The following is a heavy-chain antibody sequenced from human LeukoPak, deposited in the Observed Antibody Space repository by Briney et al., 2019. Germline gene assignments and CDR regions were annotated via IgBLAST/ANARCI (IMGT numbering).Heavy chain of an antibody. V-gene: IGHV3-23*01. CDR1: GFTFSSYA. CDR2: ISGSGGST. D-gene: IGHD5-18*01. J-gene: IGHJ3*02. CDR3: AKDLTAMVKIDAFDI. Sequence: PGGSLRLFCAASGFTFSSYAMSWVRQAPGKGLEWVSAISGSGGSTYYADSVKGRLTISRDNSKNTLYLQMNSLRAEDTAVYYCAKDLTAMVKIDAFDIWGQGTMVTVSS.